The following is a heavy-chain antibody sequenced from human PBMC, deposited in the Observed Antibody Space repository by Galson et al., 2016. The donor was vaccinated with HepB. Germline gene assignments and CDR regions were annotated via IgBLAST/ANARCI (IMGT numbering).Heavy chain of an antibody. Sequence: SLRLSCAASGFTFSRHGMHWVRQAPGKGLEWVAGIWHDVRNKYYADSVKGRFTISKDNSKCTVYLQMNSLRVEDSAVYYCAREGVDTSGWFAIDVWGQGTTVTVSS. J-gene: IGHJ6*02. D-gene: IGHD6-19*01. V-gene: IGHV3-33*01. CDR1: GFTFSRHG. CDR2: IWHDVRNK. CDR3: AREGVDTSGWFAIDV.